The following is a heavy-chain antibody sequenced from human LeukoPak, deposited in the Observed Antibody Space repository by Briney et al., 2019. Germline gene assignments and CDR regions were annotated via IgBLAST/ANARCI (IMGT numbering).Heavy chain of an antibody. CDR1: GYTFTGYY. CDR3: ARGQAVAGHANWFDP. CDR2: INPNSGGT. D-gene: IGHD6-19*01. J-gene: IGHJ5*02. V-gene: IGHV1-2*02. Sequence: GASVNVSCKASGYTFTGYYMHWVRQAPGQGLEWMGWINPNSGGTSYAQKFQGRVTMTRDTSISTAYMELSRLRSDDTAVYYCARGQAVAGHANWFDPWGQGTLVTVSS.